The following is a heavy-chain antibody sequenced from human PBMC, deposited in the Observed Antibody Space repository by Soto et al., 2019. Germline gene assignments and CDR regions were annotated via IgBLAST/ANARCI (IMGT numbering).Heavy chain of an antibody. V-gene: IGHV1-18*01. CDR1: GYTFTSYG. J-gene: IGHJ6*02. Sequence: QVQLVQSGAEVKKPGASVKVSCKASGYTFTSYGISWVRQAPGQGLEWMGWISAYNGNTNYAQKHQGRVNMTTDTFTSTAYMELGSLRSDDTAVYYCARDGTYYDILTGFYYYYGMDVWGQGTTVTVSS. CDR2: ISAYNGNT. CDR3: ARDGTYYDILTGFYYYYGMDV. D-gene: IGHD3-9*01.